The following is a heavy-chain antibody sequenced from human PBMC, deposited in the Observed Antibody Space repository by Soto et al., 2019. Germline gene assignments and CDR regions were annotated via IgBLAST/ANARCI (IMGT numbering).Heavy chain of an antibody. D-gene: IGHD3-3*01. V-gene: IGHV3-23*01. CDR3: AKTSADYDFWSGRMDV. J-gene: IGHJ6*04. CDR1: GFTFSYYA. CDR2: IRGSGGST. Sequence: GGSLRVSCAAPGFTFSYYAMSWVRQAPWKGLEWVSSIRGSGGSTYYADSVKGRFTISRDNSKNTLYLQMNSLRAEDTAVYYCAKTSADYDFWSGRMDVWGKGTTVTVSS.